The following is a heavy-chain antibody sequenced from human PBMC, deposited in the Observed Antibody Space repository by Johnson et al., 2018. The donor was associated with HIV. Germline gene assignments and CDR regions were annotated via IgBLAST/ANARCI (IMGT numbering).Heavy chain of an antibody. J-gene: IGHJ3*02. CDR3: AKGGWLQSQAFDI. CDR1: GFTFSDYA. V-gene: IGHV3-30-3*01. CDR2: ISDDGTNK. Sequence: VQLVESGGGVVQPGRSLTLSCIGSGFTFSDYAIHWVRQAPGKGLEWVAVISDDGTNKYYADSVKGRFTISRDNSKNTLYLQMNSLRAEDTAVYYCAKGGWLQSQAFDIWGQGTMVTVSS. D-gene: IGHD5-24*01.